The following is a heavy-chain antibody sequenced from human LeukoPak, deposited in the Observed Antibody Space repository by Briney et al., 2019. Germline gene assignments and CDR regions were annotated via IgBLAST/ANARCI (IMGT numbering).Heavy chain of an antibody. CDR1: GGSLSPYY. J-gene: IGHJ6*03. CDR2: ISYSGST. D-gene: IGHD5-24*01. Sequence: SETLSLTCTVSGGSLSPYYWSWIRQSPGKGLEWIGYISYSGSTNSHPSLKSRVTISVDTSKNQFSLKLSSVTAADTAVYYCARARRWPLVYYYMDVWGKGTTVTISS. CDR3: ARARRWPLVYYYMDV. V-gene: IGHV4-59*01.